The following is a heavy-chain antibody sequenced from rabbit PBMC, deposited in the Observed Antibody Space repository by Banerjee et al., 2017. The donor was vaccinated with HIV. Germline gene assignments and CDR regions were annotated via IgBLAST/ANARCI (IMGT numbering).Heavy chain of an antibody. CDR2: IYTGTSGST. CDR3: ARGWITMTMNL. V-gene: IGHV1S45*01. CDR1: GFDLSSYYY. Sequence: QEQLEESGGGLVKPEGSPTLTCKASGFDLSSYYYMCWVRQAPGKGLELIACIYTGTSGSTYYANWAKGRFTISKTSSTTVTLQMTSLTAADTATYFCARGWITMTMNLWGPGTLVT. D-gene: IGHD2-1*01. J-gene: IGHJ4*01.